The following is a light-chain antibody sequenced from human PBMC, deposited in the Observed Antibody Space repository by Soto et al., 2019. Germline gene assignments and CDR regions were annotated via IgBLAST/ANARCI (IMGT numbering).Light chain of an antibody. CDR3: ASWDDNLQV. Sequence: QSVLTQPPSASGTPGQRVTIYCSGSNSNIGSHTVNWYQQLPGTAPKLLIYSNSQRPLGVPVRFSGSKSGTSASLAISGLQSEDEADYYCASWDDNLQVFGLGTKVTVL. CDR2: SNS. CDR1: NSNIGSHT. V-gene: IGLV1-44*01. J-gene: IGLJ1*01.